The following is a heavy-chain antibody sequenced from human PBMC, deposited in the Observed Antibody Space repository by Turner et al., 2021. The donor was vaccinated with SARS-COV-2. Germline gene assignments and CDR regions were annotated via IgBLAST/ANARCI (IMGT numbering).Heavy chain of an antibody. V-gene: IGHV4-34*01. Sequence: QAQLQQWGAGLLKLSETLSLTCAVYGQSFSGHFWRWIRQHPGQGLEWIGESKQSGSTMVNPSSKDRISISVDTSKNQFSLKLSSETAADTAVYNCARTKGRRKDKVATIWTYSRRNPWDYFYDGMDVWGQGTTVTVSS. J-gene: IGHJ6*02. CDR3: ARTKGRRKDKVATIWTYSRRNPWDYFYDGMDV. D-gene: IGHD5-12*01. CDR2: SKQSGST. CDR1: GQSFSGHF.